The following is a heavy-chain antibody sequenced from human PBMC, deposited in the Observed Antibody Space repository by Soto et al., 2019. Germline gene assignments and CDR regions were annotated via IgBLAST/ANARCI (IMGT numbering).Heavy chain of an antibody. CDR1: GFTFSSYA. J-gene: IGHJ4*02. D-gene: IGHD1-20*01. Sequence: EVQLLESGGGLVQPGGSLRLSCAASGFTFSSYAMSWVRQAPGEGLEWVSAISGSGGSTYYADSVKGRFTISRDNSKNTLYLQMTSLTAEDTAVYYCAKSITGVNFDYWGQGNLVTVSS. V-gene: IGHV3-23*01. CDR2: ISGSGGST. CDR3: AKSITGVNFDY.